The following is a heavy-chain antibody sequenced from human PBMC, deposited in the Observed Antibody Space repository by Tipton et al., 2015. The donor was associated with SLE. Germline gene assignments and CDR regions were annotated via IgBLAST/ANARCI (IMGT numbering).Heavy chain of an antibody. CDR1: GGSFSGYY. D-gene: IGHD6-13*01. V-gene: IGHV4-34*01. CDR2: INHSGST. Sequence: LRLSCAVYGGSFSGYYWSWIRQPPGKGLEWIGEINHSGSTNYNPSLKSRVTISVDTSKNQFSLKLGSVTAADTAVYYCARGLRESSWSNDAFDIWGQGTMVTVSS. CDR3: ARGLRESSWSNDAFDI. J-gene: IGHJ3*02.